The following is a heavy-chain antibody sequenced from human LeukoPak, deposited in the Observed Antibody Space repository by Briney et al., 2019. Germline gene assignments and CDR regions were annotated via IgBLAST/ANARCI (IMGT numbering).Heavy chain of an antibody. CDR3: ANKPAGFDP. Sequence: PGGSLRLSCTSSGFTFSSDAMTWVRQAPGKGLEWVSSISGSGEGTYYADSVKGRFTISRDNSKNTLYLQMNSLRAEDTAVYYCANKPAGFDPWGQGTLVTVSS. CDR1: GFTFSSDA. CDR2: ISGSGEGT. J-gene: IGHJ5*02. D-gene: IGHD1-14*01. V-gene: IGHV3-23*01.